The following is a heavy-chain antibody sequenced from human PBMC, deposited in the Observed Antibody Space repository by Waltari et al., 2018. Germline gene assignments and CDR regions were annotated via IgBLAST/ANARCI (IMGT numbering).Heavy chain of an antibody. CDR3: VREVFGSGWRESYFFDY. V-gene: IGHV3-20*04. CDR1: GFPFNDYG. CDR2: INWSGART. Sequence: EVQLVESGGGMVRPGGSLRPSCAASGFPFNDYGWCWVRQVPGKGLEWVSGINWSGARTSYADSVMGRFTVSRDNAMNSLYLEMSSLRAEDTALYYCVREVFGSGWRESYFFDYWGQGTLVTVSS. D-gene: IGHD6-19*01. J-gene: IGHJ4*02.